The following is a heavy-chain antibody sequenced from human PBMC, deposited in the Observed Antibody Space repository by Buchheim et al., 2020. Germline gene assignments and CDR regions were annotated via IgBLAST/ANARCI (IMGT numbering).Heavy chain of an antibody. D-gene: IGHD6-6*01. Sequence: EVQLLESGGGLVQPGGSLGLSCAASGFSFSNYAMSWVRQAPGKGLEWVSAISGSGGSTDYADSVKGRFTISRDNSKNTLSLQMNSLRADDTAVYYCAKRRGESRSSKVGFDYWGQGTL. CDR2: ISGSGGST. CDR1: GFSFSNYA. V-gene: IGHV3-23*01. J-gene: IGHJ4*02. CDR3: AKRRGESRSSKVGFDY.